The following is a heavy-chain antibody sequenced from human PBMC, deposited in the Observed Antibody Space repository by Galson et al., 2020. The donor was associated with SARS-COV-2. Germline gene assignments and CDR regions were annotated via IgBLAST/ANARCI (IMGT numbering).Heavy chain of an antibody. J-gene: IGHJ4*02. D-gene: IGHD5-12*01. CDR1: GFTFSSYA. CDR3: ARGPGGYGYLIY. CDR2: ISYDGSNK. Sequence: GGSLRLSCAASGFTFSSYAMHWVRQAPGKGLEWVAVISYDGSNKYYADSVKGRFTISRDNSKNTLYLQMNSLRAEDTAVYYCARGPGGYGYLIYWGQGTLVTVSS. V-gene: IGHV3-30*01.